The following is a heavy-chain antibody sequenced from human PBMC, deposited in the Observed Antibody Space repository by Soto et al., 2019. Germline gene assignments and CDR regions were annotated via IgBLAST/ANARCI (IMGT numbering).Heavy chain of an antibody. CDR3: ARDFDVNTALDYWYFDL. D-gene: IGHD3-9*01. CDR2: IYSSGRT. CDR1: GGSTSGKY. Sequence: QVHLQESGPGVVKASETLSLTCSLSGGSTSGKYWSWIRQSAGKGLEWIGRIYSSGRTHYNPSLGSRVSMSVAQNSFSLRLTSVTAADMAIYYCARDFDVNTALDYWYFDLWGRGTQVSVSS. J-gene: IGHJ2*01. V-gene: IGHV4-4*07.